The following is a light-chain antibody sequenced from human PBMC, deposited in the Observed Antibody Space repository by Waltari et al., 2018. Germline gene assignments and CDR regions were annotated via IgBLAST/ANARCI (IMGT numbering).Light chain of an antibody. J-gene: IGKJ4*01. CDR1: QSVRNY. V-gene: IGKV3-11*01. Sequence: DIVLTHSPATLSLSPGERATLSCRASQSVRNYLAWYQQKPGQAPRLLIYGASNRATGIPARFSGSGSGTDFTLTISSLEPEDSAIYYCQQRSNWPLTFGGGTKVEIK. CDR2: GAS. CDR3: QQRSNWPLT.